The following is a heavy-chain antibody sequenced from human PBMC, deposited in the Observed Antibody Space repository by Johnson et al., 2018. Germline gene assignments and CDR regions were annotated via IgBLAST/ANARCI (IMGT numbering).Heavy chain of an antibody. J-gene: IGHJ1*01. V-gene: IGHV3-30*14. CDR2: LSYDGTLK. D-gene: IGHD6-13*01. CDR3: ARGRIAADGMAQDFQH. Sequence: VQLVESGGGVVQPGRSLRLSCVASGFIFNTFAMHWVRQAPGKGLEWVATLSYDGTLKYYTDSVKGRFTISRDNSQNTLWLQMDSLRAEDTAMYYCARGRIAADGMAQDFQHWGQGTLVTVAS. CDR1: GFIFNTFA.